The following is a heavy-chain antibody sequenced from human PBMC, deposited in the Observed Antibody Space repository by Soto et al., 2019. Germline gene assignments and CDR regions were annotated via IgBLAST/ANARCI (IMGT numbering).Heavy chain of an antibody. D-gene: IGHD3-22*01. J-gene: IGHJ5*02. CDR2: INHSGGA. V-gene: IGHV4-34*01. CDR3: ARYPPDYIDSSGCVIPPILDP. Sequence: HLRQWGAGLLKPSETLSLTCAVSGGPFTAYSWTWIRQPPGKGLEWIGDINHSGGATYNPSLLCRVTLSLDTPTSQVYLTLSSVTAADTAIYSCARYPPDYIDSSGCVIPPILDPWGQGTLVTVSS. CDR1: GGPFTAYS.